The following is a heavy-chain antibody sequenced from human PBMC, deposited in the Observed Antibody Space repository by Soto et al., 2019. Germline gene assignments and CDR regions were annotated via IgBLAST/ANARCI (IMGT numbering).Heavy chain of an antibody. Sequence: NPSETLSLTCAVSGGSISSGGYSWSWIRQPPGKGLEWIGYIYHSGSTYYNPSLKSRVTISVDRSKNQFSLKLSSVTAADTAVYYCTNSQSYYGTDVWGQGTTLTVSS. V-gene: IGHV4-30-2*01. CDR1: GGSISSGGYS. CDR3: TNSQSYYGTDV. D-gene: IGHD3-10*01. J-gene: IGHJ6*02. CDR2: IYHSGST.